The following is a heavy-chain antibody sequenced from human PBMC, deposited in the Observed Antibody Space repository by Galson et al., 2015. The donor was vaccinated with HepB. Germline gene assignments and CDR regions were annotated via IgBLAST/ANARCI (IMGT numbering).Heavy chain of an antibody. Sequence: LSLTCTVSGDSISSSSYYWGWIRQPPGKGLEWIGSIYYSGSTYYNPSLKSRVTISVDTSKNQFSLKLSSVIAADTAVYYCARGLYSSGWGYYYYYGMDVWGQGTTVTVSS. D-gene: IGHD6-19*01. V-gene: IGHV4-39*01. CDR2: IYYSGST. CDR1: GDSISSSSYY. J-gene: IGHJ6*02. CDR3: ARGLYSSGWGYYYYYGMDV.